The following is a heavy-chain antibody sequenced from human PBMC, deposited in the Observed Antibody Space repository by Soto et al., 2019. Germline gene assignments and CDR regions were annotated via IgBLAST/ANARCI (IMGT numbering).Heavy chain of an antibody. D-gene: IGHD3-10*01. CDR1: GYTFTNYG. Sequence: ASVKVSCKASGYTFTNYGISWVRQAPGQGLEWMGWISAYNGNTKYAQKFQGRVTMTTDTSTSTAYMELRSLRSDDTAVYYCARGVGSGSYYNQYNWFDPWGQGTLVTVSS. CDR2: ISAYNGNT. V-gene: IGHV1-18*01. J-gene: IGHJ5*02. CDR3: ARGVGSGSYYNQYNWFDP.